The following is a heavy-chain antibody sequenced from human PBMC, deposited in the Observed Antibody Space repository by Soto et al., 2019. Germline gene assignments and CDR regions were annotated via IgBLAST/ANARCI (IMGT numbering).Heavy chain of an antibody. V-gene: IGHV3-7*02. CDR2: IKEDGSNK. CDR3: AKGYCISTSCYNLDY. Sequence: GGSLRLSCAASGFMFRNYWMTWVRQAPGKGLEWVANIKEDGSNKYYADSLKGRFTISRDNAKNTLYLQMNSLRTEDTAVYYCAKGYCISTSCYNLDYWGQGTLVTVSS. D-gene: IGHD2-2*02. CDR1: GFMFRNYW. J-gene: IGHJ4*02.